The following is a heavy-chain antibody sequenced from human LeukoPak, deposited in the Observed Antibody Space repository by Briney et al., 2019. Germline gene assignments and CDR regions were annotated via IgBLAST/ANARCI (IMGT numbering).Heavy chain of an antibody. CDR2: IYYSGGT. D-gene: IGHD2-2*01. CDR1: GGSISSSSYY. V-gene: IGHV4-39*07. J-gene: IGHJ2*01. Sequence: SETLSLTCTVSGGSISSSSYYWGWIRQPPGKGLEGIGSIYYSGGTYYNPSLQSRVTISVDTSKNQFSLKLSSVTAADTAVYYCASPPVGYCSSTSCPSYWYFDLWGRGTLVTVSS. CDR3: ASPPVGYCSSTSCPSYWYFDL.